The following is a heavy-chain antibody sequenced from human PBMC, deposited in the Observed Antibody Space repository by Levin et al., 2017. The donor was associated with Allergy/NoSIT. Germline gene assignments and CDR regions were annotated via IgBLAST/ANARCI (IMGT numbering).Heavy chain of an antibody. CDR2: ISFDGNDK. V-gene: IGHV3-30*18. CDR3: VKGAKFSSGSNYFYYYMDV. CDR1: GFIFSNYA. D-gene: IGHD6-19*01. Sequence: GGSLRLSCVVSGFIFSNYAMHWVRQAPGKGLEWVARISFDGNDKYYVQSVKGRFTISRDNSKNTTYLQMSGLNTEDTAVYYCVKGAKFSSGSNYFYYYMDVWGKGTTVRVS. J-gene: IGHJ6*03.